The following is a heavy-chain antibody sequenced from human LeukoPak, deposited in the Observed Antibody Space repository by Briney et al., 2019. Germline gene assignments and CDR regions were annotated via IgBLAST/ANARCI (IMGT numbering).Heavy chain of an antibody. CDR2: IIPILGIA. Sequence: GASVKVSCKASGGTFSSYAISWVRQAPGQGLEWMGRIIPILGIANYAQKFQGRVTITADKSTSTAYMELSSLRSEDTAVYYCARAEPRGSIWYPYWGQGTLVTVSS. V-gene: IGHV1-69*04. D-gene: IGHD6-13*01. J-gene: IGHJ4*02. CDR1: GGTFSSYA. CDR3: ARAEPRGSIWYPY.